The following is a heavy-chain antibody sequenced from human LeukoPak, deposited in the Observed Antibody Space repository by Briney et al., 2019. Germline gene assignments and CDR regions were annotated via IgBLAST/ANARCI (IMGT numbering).Heavy chain of an antibody. CDR2: IKQDGSEK. V-gene: IGHV3-7*04. J-gene: IGHJ2*01. CDR1: GFTFSSYW. D-gene: IGHD3-10*01. CDR3: ARGRFGESSHWYFDL. Sequence: GGSLRLSCAASGFTFSSYWMSWVRQAPGKGLEWVANIKQDGSEKYYVDSVKGRFTISRDNAKNSLYLQMNSLRAEDTAVYYCARGRFGESSHWYFDLWGRGTLVTVSS.